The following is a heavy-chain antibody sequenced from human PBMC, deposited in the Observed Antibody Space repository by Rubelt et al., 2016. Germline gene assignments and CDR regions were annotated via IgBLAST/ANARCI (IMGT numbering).Heavy chain of an antibody. CDR2: ISGSGGNT. J-gene: IGHJ3*01. D-gene: IGHD3-3*01. CDR1: GFTFGDYA. CDR3: TKYCASSYGFVGNGAFEV. Sequence: EVQLVESGGGLVQPGRSLRLSCTASGFTFGDYAISWFRQAPGKGLEWVSVISGSGGNTDYADFVRGRFTISRDNSKKTVNLPMNSLMSEVTAEYYCTKYCASSYGFVGNGAFEVWGQGAVVTVAA. V-gene: IGHV3-23*04.